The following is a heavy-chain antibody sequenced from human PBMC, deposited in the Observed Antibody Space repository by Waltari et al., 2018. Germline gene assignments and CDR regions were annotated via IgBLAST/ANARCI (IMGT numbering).Heavy chain of an antibody. CDR2: IYYSGST. CDR1: GGSISSHY. CDR3: ARDHPDYYGSGSYFGY. D-gene: IGHD3-10*01. J-gene: IGHJ4*02. Sequence: QVQLQESGPGLVKPSETLSLTCTVSGGSISSHYWSWIRQPPGKGLEWIGYIYYSGSTNYNPSPKSRVTISVDTSKNQFSLKLSSVTAADTAVYYCARDHPDYYGSGSYFGYWGQGTLVTVSS. V-gene: IGHV4-59*11.